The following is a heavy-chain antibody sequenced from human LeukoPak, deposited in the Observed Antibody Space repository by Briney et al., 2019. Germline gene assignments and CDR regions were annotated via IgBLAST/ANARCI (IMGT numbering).Heavy chain of an antibody. J-gene: IGHJ3*02. V-gene: IGHV3-20*04. Sequence: GGSLRISCAASGFTFDDYGMSWVRQAPGKGLEWVSGINWNGGSTGYADFVKGRFTISRDNAKNSLYLQMNSLRAEDTALYYCTRDRYSSGWYAFDIWGQGTMVTVSS. D-gene: IGHD6-19*01. CDR1: GFTFDDYG. CDR2: INWNGGST. CDR3: TRDRYSSGWYAFDI.